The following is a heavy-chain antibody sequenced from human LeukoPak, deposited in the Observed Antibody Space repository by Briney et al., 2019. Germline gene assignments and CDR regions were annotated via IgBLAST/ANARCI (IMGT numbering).Heavy chain of an antibody. CDR1: GFIFSSYA. V-gene: IGHV3-23*01. J-gene: IGHJ4*02. CDR2: ISGSGGST. CDR3: AKTGPLAARPKFDY. D-gene: IGHD6-6*01. Sequence: GGSLRLSCAASGFIFSSYAMTWVRQAPGKGLEWVSTISGSGGSTYYADSVKGRFTISRDNSKNTLYLQMNSLRAEDTAVYYCAKTGPLAARPKFDYWGQGTLVTVSS.